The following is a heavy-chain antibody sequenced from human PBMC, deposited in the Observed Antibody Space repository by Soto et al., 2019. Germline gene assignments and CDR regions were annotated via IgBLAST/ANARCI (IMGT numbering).Heavy chain of an antibody. V-gene: IGHV1-3*01. Sequence: QVHFVQSGAEVKKPGASVKVSCKASGYTFSGHAIHWLRQAPGLRPEWLGWINAGNSKTYYSEKFEGRVTFTRDTVATTVNMELTSLTSEDTAVYYCGRDQSGTGYYVDWFDPWGQGTLVTVSS. J-gene: IGHJ5*02. CDR1: GYTFSGHA. D-gene: IGHD3-10*02. CDR2: INAGNSKT. CDR3: GRDQSGTGYYVDWFDP.